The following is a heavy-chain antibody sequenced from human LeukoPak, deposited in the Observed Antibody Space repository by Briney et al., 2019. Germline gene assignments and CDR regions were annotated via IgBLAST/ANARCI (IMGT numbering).Heavy chain of an antibody. CDR2: IYYSGST. CDR3: ARDADSYGTGLFDY. CDR1: GGSISSGGYY. J-gene: IGHJ4*02. Sequence: SETLSLTCTVSGGSISSGGYYWSWIRQHPGKGLEWIGYIYYSGSTYYHPSLKGRVTISVDTSKNQFSLKLSSMTAADTAVYYCARDADSYGTGLFDYWGQGTLVTVSS. V-gene: IGHV4-31*03. D-gene: IGHD5-18*01.